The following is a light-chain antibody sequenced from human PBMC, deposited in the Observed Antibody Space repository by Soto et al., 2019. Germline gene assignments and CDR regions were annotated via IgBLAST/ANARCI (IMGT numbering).Light chain of an antibody. CDR1: NSNIASNN. V-gene: IGLV1-44*01. J-gene: IGLJ1*01. CDR3: AAWDDTRNRYV. CDR2: YNN. Sequence: QSVLTQPPSASETPGQTVSISCSGSNSNIASNNVNCYQHLPGTAPTLLIYYNNQRPSGVPDRCSGSKSGTSASLAISGLQSEDESDYYCAAWDDTRNRYVFGTGTKVTVL.